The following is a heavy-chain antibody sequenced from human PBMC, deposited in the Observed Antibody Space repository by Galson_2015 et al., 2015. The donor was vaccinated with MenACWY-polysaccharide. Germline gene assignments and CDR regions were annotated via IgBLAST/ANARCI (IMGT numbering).Heavy chain of an antibody. Sequence: SLRLSCAASGFTFSNFWMSWVRQAPGKELEWVASIKQDGSEKYLVDSVTGRFTFSRDNAENSIFLQMNSLRAEDTAVYYCARERWVRGVFFDQWGQGTLVTVSS. J-gene: IGHJ4*02. CDR3: ARERWVRGVFFDQ. CDR2: IKQDGSEK. D-gene: IGHD3-10*01. V-gene: IGHV3-7*01. CDR1: GFTFSNFW.